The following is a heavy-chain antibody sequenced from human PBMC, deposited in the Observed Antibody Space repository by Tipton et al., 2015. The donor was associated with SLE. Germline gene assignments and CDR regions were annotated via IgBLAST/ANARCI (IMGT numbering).Heavy chain of an antibody. J-gene: IGHJ4*02. CDR2: IYYSGST. CDR3: AREAEFSSSCFDY. CDR1: GGSISSGDYY. V-gene: IGHV4-30-4*08. Sequence: TLSLTCTVSGGSISSGDYYWSWIRQPPGKGLEWIGYIYYSGSTYYNPSLKNRVTISVDLSKNQFSLKLGSVTAADTAVYYCAREAEFSSSCFDYWGQGTPVTVSS. D-gene: IGHD6-6*01.